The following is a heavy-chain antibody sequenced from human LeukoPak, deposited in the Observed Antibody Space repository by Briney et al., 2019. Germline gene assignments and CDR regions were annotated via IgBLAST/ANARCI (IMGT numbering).Heavy chain of an antibody. CDR1: GYTFTGYY. CDR3: ARCTTRLTDLTDY. D-gene: IGHD1-14*01. V-gene: IGHV1-2*02. Sequence: ASVKVSCKASGYTFTGYYMHWVRQAPGQGLEWMGWINPNSGGTNYAQKFQGRITMTRDTSISTVYMELSRLRSDDTAVYYCARCTTRLTDLTDYWGQGTLVTVSS. J-gene: IGHJ4*02. CDR2: INPNSGGT.